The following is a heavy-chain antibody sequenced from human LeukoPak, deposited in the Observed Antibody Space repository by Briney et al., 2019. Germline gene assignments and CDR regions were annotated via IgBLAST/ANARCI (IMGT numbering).Heavy chain of an antibody. CDR2: IYSGGST. Sequence: GGSLRLSCAASGFTVSSNYMSWVRQAPGKGLEWVSVIYSGGSTYYADSVKGRFTISGDNSKNTLYLQMNSLRAEDTAVYHCAREQWVRPGAFDIWGQGTMVTVSS. CDR1: GFTVSSNY. D-gene: IGHD3-10*01. CDR3: AREQWVRPGAFDI. V-gene: IGHV3-66*01. J-gene: IGHJ3*02.